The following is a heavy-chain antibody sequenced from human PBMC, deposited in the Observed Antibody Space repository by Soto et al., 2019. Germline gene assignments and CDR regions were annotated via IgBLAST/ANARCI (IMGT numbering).Heavy chain of an antibody. Sequence: QVQLQQWGAGLLKPSETLSLTCAVYGGSFSGYYWSWIRQPPGKGLEWIGEINHSGSTNYNPSLDRLAPISVHPTTNQSSLTLSSVPAPHPAVYYSPSEGGLLLWFGAPNWFDPCGQATLVTVSS. V-gene: IGHV4-34*01. CDR2: INHSGST. CDR1: GGSFSGYY. D-gene: IGHD3-10*01. J-gene: IGHJ5*02. CDR3: PSEGGLLLWFGAPNWFDP.